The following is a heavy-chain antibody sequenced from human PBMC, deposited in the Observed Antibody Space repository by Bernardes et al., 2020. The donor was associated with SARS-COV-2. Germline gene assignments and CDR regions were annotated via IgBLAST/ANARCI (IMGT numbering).Heavy chain of an antibody. Sequence: ASVKVSCKASGYTFPEYDIRCVRQPPGHGLEWMGWISVYNGNIKYAQKVQGRVTMPTDTSTNTAYMELRSLRSDDTALYYCARGHGDYVDYWGQGALVTVSS. CDR3: ARGHGDYVDY. J-gene: IGHJ4*02. V-gene: IGHV1-18*01. CDR1: GYTFPEYD. D-gene: IGHD4-17*01. CDR2: ISVYNGNI.